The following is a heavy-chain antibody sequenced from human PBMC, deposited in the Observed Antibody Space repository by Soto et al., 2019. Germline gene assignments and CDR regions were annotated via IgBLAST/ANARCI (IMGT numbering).Heavy chain of an antibody. CDR3: ASGGLGAARHDYYYYGMDV. Sequence: ETLSLTCAVYVGSFSGYYWSWIRQPPGKGLEWIGEINHSGSTNYNPSLKSRVTISVDTSKNQFSLKLSSVTAADTAVYYCASGGLGAARHDYYYYGMDVWGQGTTVTVSS. V-gene: IGHV4-34*01. J-gene: IGHJ6*02. CDR1: VGSFSGYY. CDR2: INHSGST. D-gene: IGHD6-6*01.